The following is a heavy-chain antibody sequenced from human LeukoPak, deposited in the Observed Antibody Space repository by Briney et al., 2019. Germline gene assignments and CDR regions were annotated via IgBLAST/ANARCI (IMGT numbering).Heavy chain of an antibody. CDR1: GVSISSSNNF. V-gene: IGHV4-39*01. D-gene: IGHD5-24*01. J-gene: IGHJ4*02. CDR3: ARHEEEDGYNAKTFDF. CDR2: IHYRGTT. Sequence: SETLSLTCTVSGVSISSSNNFWGWIRQPPGNGLEWIGSIHYRGTTYYIPSLKSRVTISVDTSKNQFSLKVSSVTAADTAVYYCARHEEEDGYNAKTFDFWGQGTLVTISS.